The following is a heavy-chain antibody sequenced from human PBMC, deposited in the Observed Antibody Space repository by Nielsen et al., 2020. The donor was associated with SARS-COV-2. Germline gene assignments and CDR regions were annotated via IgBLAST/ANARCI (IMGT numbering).Heavy chain of an antibody. CDR2: ITFDGTGT. CDR1: GFTFTAYW. CDR3: ATDRYCPNGICSSGGRDY. Sequence: GESLKISCTASGFTFTAYWMHWVRQAPGKGLTWVSHITFDGTGTSYADSVKGRFTISRDNAKNSVYLQMNSLRAEDTAVYYCATDRYCPNGICSSGGRDYWGQGTLVAVSS. V-gene: IGHV3-74*01. J-gene: IGHJ4*02. D-gene: IGHD2-8*01.